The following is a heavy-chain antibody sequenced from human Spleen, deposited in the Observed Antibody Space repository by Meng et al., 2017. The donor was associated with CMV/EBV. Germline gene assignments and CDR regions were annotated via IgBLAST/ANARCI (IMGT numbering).Heavy chain of an antibody. Sequence: AASGFTFSTYWMTWVRQDPGKGLEWVANIRQDGSERYYVGSVKGRFTISRDNAKNSLYLQMNSLRAEDTAFYYCARGGSSIAPRPGYWGQGTLVTVSS. CDR2: IRQDGSER. J-gene: IGHJ4*02. CDR3: ARGGSSIAPRPGY. D-gene: IGHD6-6*01. CDR1: GFTFSTYW. V-gene: IGHV3-7*01.